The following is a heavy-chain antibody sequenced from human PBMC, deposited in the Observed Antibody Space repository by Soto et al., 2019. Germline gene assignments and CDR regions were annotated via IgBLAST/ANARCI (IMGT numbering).Heavy chain of an antibody. CDR1: GFTFSSES. V-gene: IGHV3-48*02. CDR2: ISRTSNTI. Sequence: GGSLRLSCAASGFTFSSESMIWLRQAPGKGLEWISFISRTSNTIYYVGSVKGRFTTSRDNGKNLLYLQMNDLRDEDTAVYYCPRLAGHALDYWGQGTLVTVSS. CDR3: PRLAGHALDY. J-gene: IGHJ4*02.